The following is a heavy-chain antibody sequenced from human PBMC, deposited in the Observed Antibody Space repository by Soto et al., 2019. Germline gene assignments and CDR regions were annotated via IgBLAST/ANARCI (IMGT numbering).Heavy chain of an antibody. V-gene: IGHV2-5*02. D-gene: IGHD6-13*01. CDR1: GFSLTTSGVG. J-gene: IGHJ4*02. CDR2: IYWDDTK. CDR3: AQRRRYSSSWYVGFDY. Sequence: QITLKESGPTLVKPTQTLTLTCTFSGFSLTTSGVGVGWIRQPPGKALEWLALIYWDDTKRYSPSLKSRLSITKDTSQTQVVLTMSNMDPVDTATYYCAQRRRYSSSWYVGFDYWGQGTLVIVSS.